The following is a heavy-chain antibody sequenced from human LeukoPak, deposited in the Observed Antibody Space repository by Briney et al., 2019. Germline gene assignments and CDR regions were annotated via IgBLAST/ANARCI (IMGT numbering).Heavy chain of an antibody. CDR3: ARDRLYYYDSSAYRWFDP. CDR2: IYSGGST. D-gene: IGHD3-22*01. CDR1: GFTVSSNY. Sequence: GALRLSCAASGFTVSSNYMSWVRQAPGKGLEWVSVIYSGGSTYYADSVKGRFTISRDNSKNTLYLQMNSLRAEDTAVYYCARDRLYYYDSSAYRWFDPWGQGTLVTVSS. V-gene: IGHV3-66*01. J-gene: IGHJ5*02.